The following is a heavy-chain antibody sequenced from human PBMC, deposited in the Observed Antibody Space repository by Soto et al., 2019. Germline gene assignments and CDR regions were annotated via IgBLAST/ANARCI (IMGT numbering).Heavy chain of an antibody. V-gene: IGHV3-21*04. Sequence: EVQLVESGGGLVKPGGSLRLSCAASGFTFNRYNMNWVRQAPGKGLEWVSSISSSSSYIFYADSVKGRFPISRDNAKNSLYLQMNSLRAEDTAVYYCAKDGYSSLGGWFDPWGQGTLVTVSS. D-gene: IGHD6-19*01. CDR2: ISSSSSYI. CDR1: GFTFNRYN. CDR3: AKDGYSSLGGWFDP. J-gene: IGHJ5*02.